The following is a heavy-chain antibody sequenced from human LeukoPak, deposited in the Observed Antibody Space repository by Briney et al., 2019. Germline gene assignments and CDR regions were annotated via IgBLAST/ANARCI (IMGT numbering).Heavy chain of an antibody. D-gene: IGHD3-10*01. J-gene: IGHJ5*02. CDR3: ARGLTYYYGSGSYLWFDP. CDR2: IYYSGST. V-gene: IGHV4-59*01. Sequence: SETLSLXCTVSGGSISSYYWSWIRQPPGKGLEWIGYIYYSGSTNYNPSLKSRVTISVDTSKNQFSLKLSSVTAADTAVYYCARGLTYYYGSGSYLWFDPWGQGTLVTVSS. CDR1: GGSISSYY.